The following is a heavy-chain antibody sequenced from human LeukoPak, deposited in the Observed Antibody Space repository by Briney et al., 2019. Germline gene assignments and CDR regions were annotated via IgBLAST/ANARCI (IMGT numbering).Heavy chain of an antibody. Sequence: GGSLRLSCAASGFTFSSYSMNWVRQAPGKGLEWVSYISSSSSTIYYADSVKGRFTISRDNAKNSLYLQMNSLRAEDTAVYYCARDLFGYDYWGQGTLVTVSS. CDR2: ISSSSSTI. D-gene: IGHD3-10*02. J-gene: IGHJ4*02. CDR3: ARDLFGYDY. V-gene: IGHV3-48*04. CDR1: GFTFSSYS.